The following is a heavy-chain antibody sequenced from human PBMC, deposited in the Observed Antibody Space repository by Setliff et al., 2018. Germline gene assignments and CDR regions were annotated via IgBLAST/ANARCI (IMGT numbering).Heavy chain of an antibody. CDR1: GDSFSDYY. Sequence: PSETLSLTCAVYGDSFSDYYWSWIRQPPGKGLEWIGTVSFFGSSYYSPSLKSRLAISLDTSGNRFSLNLPSVTAADTAVYYCARLSWNGLRYYGLDVWGQGTTVTVSS. V-gene: IGHV4-34*01. D-gene: IGHD3-3*01. CDR3: ARLSWNGLRYYGLDV. J-gene: IGHJ6*02. CDR2: VSFFGSS.